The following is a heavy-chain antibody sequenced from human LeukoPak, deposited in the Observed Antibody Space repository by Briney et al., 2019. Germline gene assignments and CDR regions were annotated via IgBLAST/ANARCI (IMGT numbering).Heavy chain of an antibody. CDR2: ISGTGDTK. J-gene: IGHJ4*02. V-gene: IGHV3-23*01. CDR1: GFAFSSRA. CDR3: AKAGGGTVIVVIRDGYFDS. D-gene: IGHD2/OR15-2a*01. Sequence: PGGSLRLSCAASGFAFSSRAMGWVRQTPGKGLEWVLVISGTGDTKLHADSVKGRFTVSRDNSKNTLYLQMNNLRVEDTAVYYCAKAGGGTVIVVIRDGYFDSWGQGTLVTVSS.